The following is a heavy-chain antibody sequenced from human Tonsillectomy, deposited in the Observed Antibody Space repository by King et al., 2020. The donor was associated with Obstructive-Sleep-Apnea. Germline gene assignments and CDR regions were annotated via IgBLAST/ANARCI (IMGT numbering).Heavy chain of an antibody. J-gene: IGHJ4*02. CDR2: ISGSGVST. CDR1: GFTFSSYA. D-gene: IGHD2-8*02. CDR3: AKLVGNTGVDY. V-gene: IGHV3-23*04. Sequence: DVQLVQSGGGLDQPGGSLRFSCAASGFTFSSYAMSWVRQAPGKGLEWVSTISGSGVSTYYADSVKGRFTISRDNTKKTLYLQMNSLRTEDTAVYYCAKLVGNTGVDYWGQGTLVTVSS.